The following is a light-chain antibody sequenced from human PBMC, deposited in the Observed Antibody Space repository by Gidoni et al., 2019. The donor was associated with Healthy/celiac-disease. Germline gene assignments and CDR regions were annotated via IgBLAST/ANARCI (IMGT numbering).Light chain of an antibody. V-gene: IGKV3-20*01. CDR2: GAS. CDR1: QSVSSSY. CDR3: QQYGSSPRT. Sequence: EIVLTQSPGTLSLSLGERATLSCRASQSVSSSYLAWYQQKSGQAPRLLIYGASSRDTGIPDRFSGSGSGTDFTLTISRLEPEDFAVYYCQQYGSSPRTFGQGTKVEIK. J-gene: IGKJ1*01.